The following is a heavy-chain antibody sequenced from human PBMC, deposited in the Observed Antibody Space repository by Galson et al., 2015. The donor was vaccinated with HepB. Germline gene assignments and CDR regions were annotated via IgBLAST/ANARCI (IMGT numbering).Heavy chain of an antibody. D-gene: IGHD1-7*01. CDR3: ARDPPGITGTSL. CDR2: IYSGGST. V-gene: IGHV3-53*01. J-gene: IGHJ4*02. CDR1: GFTVSSNY. Sequence: SLRLSCAASGFTVSSNYMSWVRQAPGKGLEWVSVIYSGGSTYYADSVKGRFTISRDNSKNTLYLQMNSLRAEDTAVYYCARDPPGITGTSLWGQGTLVTVSS.